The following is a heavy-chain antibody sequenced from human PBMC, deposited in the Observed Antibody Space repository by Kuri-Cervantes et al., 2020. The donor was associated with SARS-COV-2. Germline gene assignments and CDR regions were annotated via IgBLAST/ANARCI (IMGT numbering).Heavy chain of an antibody. V-gene: IGHV1-2*02. D-gene: IGHD6-19*01. CDR2: INPNSGGT. J-gene: IGHJ6*03. CDR3: ARGLAQWRGRYYYYMDV. CDR1: GYTLTELS. Sequence: ASVKVSCKVSGYTLTELSMHWVRQAPGQGLEWMGWINPNSGGTNYAQKFQGRVTMTRDTSISAAYMELSRLRSDDTAVYYCARGLAQWRGRYYYYMDVWGKGTTVTVSS.